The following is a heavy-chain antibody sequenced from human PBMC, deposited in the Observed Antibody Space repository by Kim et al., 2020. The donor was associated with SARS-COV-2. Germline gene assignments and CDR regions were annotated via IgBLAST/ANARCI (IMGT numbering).Heavy chain of an antibody. D-gene: IGHD1-26*01. CDR3: TTGWEWELLYYYYGMDV. CDR1: GFTFSNAW. J-gene: IGHJ6*02. CDR2: IKSKTDGGTT. V-gene: IGHV3-15*01. Sequence: GGSLRLSCAASGFTFSNAWMSWVRQAPGKGLEWVGRIKSKTDGGTTDYAAPVKGRFTISRDDSKITLYLQMNSLKTEDTAVYYCTTGWEWELLYYYYGMDVWGQGTTVTVSS.